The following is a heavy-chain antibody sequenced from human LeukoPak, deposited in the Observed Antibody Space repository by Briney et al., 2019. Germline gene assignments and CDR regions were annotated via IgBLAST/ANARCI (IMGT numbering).Heavy chain of an antibody. Sequence: SSQPLSLTCAVSGGSISSGGYSWSWIRQPPGKGLEWIGYIYHSGSTYYNPSLKSRVTISVDRSKNQFSLKLSSVTAADTAVYYCARGGYCSSTSCFYWFDPWGQGTLVTVSS. J-gene: IGHJ5*02. CDR1: GGSISSGGYS. V-gene: IGHV4-30-2*01. CDR2: IYHSGST. D-gene: IGHD2-2*01. CDR3: ARGGYCSSTSCFYWFDP.